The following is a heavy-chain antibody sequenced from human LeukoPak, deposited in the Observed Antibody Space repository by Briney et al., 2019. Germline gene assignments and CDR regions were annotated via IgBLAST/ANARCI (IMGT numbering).Heavy chain of an antibody. CDR1: GFTFSSYW. V-gene: IGHV3-7*01. CDR2: IKQGGSEK. D-gene: IGHD3-3*01. Sequence: GGSLRLSCAASGFTFSSYWMSWVRQAPGKGLEWVANIKQGGSEKYYVDSVKGRFTISRDNAKNSLYLQMNSLRAEDTAVYYCARLGGFLEWLLGYYFDYWGQGTLVTVSS. J-gene: IGHJ4*02. CDR3: ARLGGFLEWLLGYYFDY.